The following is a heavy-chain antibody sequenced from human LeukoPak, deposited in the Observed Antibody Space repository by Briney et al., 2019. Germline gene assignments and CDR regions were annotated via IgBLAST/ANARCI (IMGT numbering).Heavy chain of an antibody. Sequence: SETLSLTCTVSGGSISSSRYYWGWIRQPPGKGLEWIGSIYYSGSTYYNPSLKSRVTISVDTSKNQFSLKLSSVTAADTAVYYCAKDGDGYNPPPCWFDPWGQGTLVTVSS. D-gene: IGHD5-24*01. V-gene: IGHV4-39*02. CDR3: AKDGDGYNPPPCWFDP. J-gene: IGHJ5*02. CDR2: IYYSGST. CDR1: GGSISSSRYY.